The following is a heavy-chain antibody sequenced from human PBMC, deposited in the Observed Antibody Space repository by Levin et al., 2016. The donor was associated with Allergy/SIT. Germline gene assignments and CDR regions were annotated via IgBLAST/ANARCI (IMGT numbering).Heavy chain of an antibody. CDR3: ARDSGDSSGLDGFDI. D-gene: IGHD5-18*01. J-gene: IGHJ3*02. CDR2: ISGHNGNT. CDR1: GYTLRSYG. V-gene: IGHV1-18*01. Sequence: ASVKVSCKASGYTLRSYGITWVRQGPGQGLEWMGWISGHNGNTNYEQKFQGRVTMTIDTSTSIAYMALRSLRSDDTAVYYCARDSGDSSGLDGFDIWGQGTMATVSS.